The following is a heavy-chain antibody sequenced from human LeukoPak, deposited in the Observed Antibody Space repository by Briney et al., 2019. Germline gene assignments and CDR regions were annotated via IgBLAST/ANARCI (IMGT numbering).Heavy chain of an antibody. Sequence: ASVKVSCKASGYTFTGYYMHWVRQAPGQGLEWMGRTNPNSGGTNYAQKFQGRVTMTRDTSISTAYMELSRLRSDDTAVYYCARASTGSANWFDPWGQGTLVTVSS. CDR2: TNPNSGGT. J-gene: IGHJ5*02. CDR1: GYTFTGYY. CDR3: ARASTGSANWFDP. D-gene: IGHD1-1*01. V-gene: IGHV1-2*06.